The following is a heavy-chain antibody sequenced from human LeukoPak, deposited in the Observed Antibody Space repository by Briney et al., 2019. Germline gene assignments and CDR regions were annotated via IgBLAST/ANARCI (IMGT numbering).Heavy chain of an antibody. Sequence: PGESLKISCKGSGHSFTSYWIGWVRQMPGKGLEWMGIIYPGDSDTRYSPSFQGQVTISADKSISTAYLQWSSLKASDTAMYYCARPVAAAAPDAFDIWGQGTMVAVSS. D-gene: IGHD6-13*01. V-gene: IGHV5-51*01. CDR1: GHSFTSYW. CDR3: ARPVAAAAPDAFDI. J-gene: IGHJ3*02. CDR2: IYPGDSDT.